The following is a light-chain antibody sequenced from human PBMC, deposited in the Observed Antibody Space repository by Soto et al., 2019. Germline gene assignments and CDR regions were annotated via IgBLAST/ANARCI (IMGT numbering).Light chain of an antibody. CDR1: SSDAGGYNY. V-gene: IGLV2-14*01. Sequence: QSALTQPASVSGSPGQSITISCNGTSSDAGGYNYVSWYQQHPGKAPKLMIYDVSNRPSGVSNRFSGSKSGNTASLTISGLQAEDEADYYCSSYTSSSTLVVFGGGTKLTVL. CDR2: DVS. J-gene: IGLJ2*01. CDR3: SSYTSSSTLVV.